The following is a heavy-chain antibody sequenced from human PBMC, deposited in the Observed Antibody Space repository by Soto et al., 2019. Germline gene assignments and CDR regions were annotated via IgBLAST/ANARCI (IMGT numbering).Heavy chain of an antibody. CDR3: ARGMTVTPRGTYYDYYGMDV. V-gene: IGHV1-2*04. CDR1: GYTFTVYY. D-gene: IGHD4-4*01. Sequence: ASVTVSFAASGYTFTVYYMHWVRPASGQGLEWMGWINPNSGGTNYAQKIQGWVTMTRYTSISTASMELRRLRSDDTAVYYCARGMTVTPRGTYYDYYGMDVWGQGTTVTVSS. CDR2: INPNSGGT. J-gene: IGHJ6*02.